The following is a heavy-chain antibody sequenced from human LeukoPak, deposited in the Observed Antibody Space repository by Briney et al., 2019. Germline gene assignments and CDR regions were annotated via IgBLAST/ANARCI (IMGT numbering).Heavy chain of an antibody. D-gene: IGHD6-19*01. Sequence: PGGSLRLSCAASGFTFSSYSMNWVRQAPGKGLEWVSSITRSSTNIYYADSVKGRFTISRDNSKDTLYLQMNSLRAEDTAVYYCAKYSIAVAGNFDYWGQGTLVTVSS. CDR3: AKYSIAVAGNFDY. CDR2: ITRSSTNI. V-gene: IGHV3-21*04. CDR1: GFTFSSYS. J-gene: IGHJ4*02.